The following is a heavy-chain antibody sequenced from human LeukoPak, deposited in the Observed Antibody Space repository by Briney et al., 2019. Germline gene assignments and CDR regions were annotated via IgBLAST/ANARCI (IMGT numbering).Heavy chain of an antibody. V-gene: IGHV4-59*01. CDR1: GCSISSYY. J-gene: IGHJ6*03. D-gene: IGHD5-18*01. Sequence: SETLSLTCTVSGCSISSYYWSWIRQPPGKGLEWIGYIYYSGSTNYNPSLKSRVTISVDTSKNQFSLKLSSVTAADTAVYYCARVPYSYGYPADYYYKDVWGKGTTVTVSS. CDR3: ARVPYSYGYPADYYYKDV. CDR2: IYYSGST.